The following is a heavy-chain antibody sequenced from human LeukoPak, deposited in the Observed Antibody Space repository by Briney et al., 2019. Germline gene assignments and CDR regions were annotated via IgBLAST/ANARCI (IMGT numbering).Heavy chain of an antibody. V-gene: IGHV4-59*01. Sequence: SETLSLTCAVYGGSFSGYYWSWIRQPPGKGLEWIGYIYYIGSTNYNPSLKSRLTISVDTSKNQFSLKLNSVTAADTAVYYCASTRRDGYPFDYWGQGTLVTVSS. CDR3: ASTRRDGYPFDY. J-gene: IGHJ4*02. CDR1: GGSFSGYY. CDR2: IYYIGST. D-gene: IGHD5-24*01.